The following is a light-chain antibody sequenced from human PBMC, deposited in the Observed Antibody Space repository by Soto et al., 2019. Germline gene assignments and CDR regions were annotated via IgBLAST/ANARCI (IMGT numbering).Light chain of an antibody. CDR2: SNN. V-gene: IGLV1-44*01. CDR1: TSNIGSNT. Sequence: QSVLTQPPSASGTPGQRVTISCSGSTSNIGSNTVNWYQQLPGPAPKLLIYSNNQRPSGVPDRFSGSKSGTSASLAISGLQSDDEADYYCAAWDDRLSGYVFGTGTQLTVL. J-gene: IGLJ1*01. CDR3: AAWDDRLSGYV.